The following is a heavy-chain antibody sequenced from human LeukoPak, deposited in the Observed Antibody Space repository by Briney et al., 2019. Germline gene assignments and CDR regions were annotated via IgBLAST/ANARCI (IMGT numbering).Heavy chain of an antibody. CDR2: IYYSGST. V-gene: IGHV4-39*07. D-gene: IGHD1-7*01. CDR1: GGSISSSSCY. CDR3: ARAELELREWFDP. J-gene: IGHJ5*02. Sequence: SETLSLTCTVSGGSISSSSCYWGWIRQPPGKGLEWIGSIYYSGSTYYNPSLKSRVTISVDTSKNQFSLKLSSVTAADTAVYYCARAELELREWFDPWGQGTLVTVSS.